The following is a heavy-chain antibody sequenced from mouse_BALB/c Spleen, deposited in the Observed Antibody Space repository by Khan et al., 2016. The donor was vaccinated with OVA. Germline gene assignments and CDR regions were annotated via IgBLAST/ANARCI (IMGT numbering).Heavy chain of an antibody. CDR2: ISTYSGNT. D-gene: IGHD2-3*01. CDR3: TSATYDGYFDY. Sequence: VQLQESGPELVRPGVSVKISCKGSGYTFTDYAMHWVKQSHAKSLEWIGLISTYSGNTNYKQKFKGKATMTVDKSSSTAYMELARLTPEDSAISSDTSATYDGYFDYWGPGTTLTVSS. J-gene: IGHJ2*01. CDR1: GYTFTDYA. V-gene: IGHV1S137*01.